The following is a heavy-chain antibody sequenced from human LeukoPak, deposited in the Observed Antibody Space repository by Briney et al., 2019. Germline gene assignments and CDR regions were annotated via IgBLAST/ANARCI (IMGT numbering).Heavy chain of an antibody. CDR1: SGSNNSCY. CDR3: ARLAAAGPRDAFDI. V-gene: IGHV4-59*01. Sequence: TVTLTLTCTVSSGSNNSCYWSWMRQSPEKGLEWVGYIYYRGRTNYDQALERRVHISVNPSKNKFSLTLSYVTAADTAVYYCARLAAAGPRDAFDIWGQGTIVTVSS. D-gene: IGHD6-13*01. J-gene: IGHJ3*02. CDR2: IYYRGRT.